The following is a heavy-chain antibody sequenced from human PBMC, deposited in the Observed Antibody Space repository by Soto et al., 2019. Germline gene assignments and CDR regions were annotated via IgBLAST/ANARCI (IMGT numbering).Heavy chain of an antibody. J-gene: IGHJ6*02. V-gene: IGHV3-21*01. Sequence: PGGSLRLSCAASGFTFSGDAMNWVRQAPGKGLEWVSSISTTSTYIYYADSVKGRFTISRDNANNSLYLQMNSLRAEDTAVYYCVRDYVMDAWGQGTTVTVSS. CDR1: GFTFSGDA. CDR3: VRDYVMDA. CDR2: ISTTSTYI. D-gene: IGHD3-10*02.